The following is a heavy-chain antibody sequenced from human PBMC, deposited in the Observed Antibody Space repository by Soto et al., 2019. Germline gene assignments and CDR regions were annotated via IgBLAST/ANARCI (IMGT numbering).Heavy chain of an antibody. CDR3: ARAIWYLRVAAPRNAFDI. Sequence: HGESLKISCKGSGYSFTSYWISWVRQMPGKGLEWMGRIDPSDSYTNYSPSFQGHVTISADKSISTAYLQWSSLKASDTAMYYCARAIWYLRVAAPRNAFDIWGQGTMVTVSS. CDR1: GYSFTSYW. V-gene: IGHV5-10-1*01. CDR2: IDPSDSYT. D-gene: IGHD2-15*01. J-gene: IGHJ3*02.